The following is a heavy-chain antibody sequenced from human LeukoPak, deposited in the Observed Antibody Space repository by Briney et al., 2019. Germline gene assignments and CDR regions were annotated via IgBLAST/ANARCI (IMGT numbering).Heavy chain of an antibody. Sequence: SETLSLTCTVSGGSINSYYWSWIRQPPGKGLEWVGYIYYSGSTNYKPSLKRRVTISVDTSKNQFSLKVSSVTAADTAAYYCASSRSSSGWSLIDYWGQGAVVTVSS. D-gene: IGHD6-19*01. V-gene: IGHV4-59*01. CDR2: IYYSGST. J-gene: IGHJ4*02. CDR1: GGSINSYY. CDR3: ASSRSSSGWSLIDY.